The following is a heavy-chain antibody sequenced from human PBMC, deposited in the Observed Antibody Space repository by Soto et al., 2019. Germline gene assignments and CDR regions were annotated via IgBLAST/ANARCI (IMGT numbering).Heavy chain of an antibody. CDR3: TRGWLYAFDI. CDR2: INTDGSGT. J-gene: IGHJ3*02. V-gene: IGHV3-74*01. CDR1: GFTFSSYW. D-gene: IGHD6-19*01. Sequence: GGSLRLSCAASGFTFSSYWMHWVRQAPGKGLVWVSQINTDGSGTTYADYVKGRFSISRDNAKNTLYLQVNSLRVEDTAMYYCTRGWLYAFDIWGQGTMVTVS.